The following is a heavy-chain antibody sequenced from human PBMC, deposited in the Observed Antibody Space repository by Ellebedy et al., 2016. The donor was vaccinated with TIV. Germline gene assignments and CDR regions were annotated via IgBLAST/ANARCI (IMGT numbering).Heavy chain of an antibody. Sequence: SGPTLVKPTQTLTLTCTFSGFSLSTTGVGVGWIRQPPGEALESLAFIFWNADKHYSPSLKNRLTIIKDPSKNQVVLTMTNMDPVDTATYYCARSWSGYLQPDAFDIWGQGTMVTVSS. CDR1: GFSLSTTGVG. V-gene: IGHV2-5*01. CDR2: IFWNADK. J-gene: IGHJ3*02. CDR3: ARSWSGYLQPDAFDI. D-gene: IGHD3-3*01.